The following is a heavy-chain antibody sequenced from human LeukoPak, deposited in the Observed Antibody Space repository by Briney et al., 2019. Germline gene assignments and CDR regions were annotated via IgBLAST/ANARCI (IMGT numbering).Heavy chain of an antibody. Sequence: PSETLSLTCAVYGGSFSGYYWSWIRQPPGKGLEWIGEINHSGSTNYNPSLKSRVTISVDTSKNQFSLKLSSVTAADTAVYYCARGSELLWFGEPPPKGFDYWGQGTLVTVSS. CDR1: GGSFSGYY. V-gene: IGHV4-34*01. D-gene: IGHD3-10*01. CDR3: ARGSELLWFGEPPPKGFDY. J-gene: IGHJ4*02. CDR2: INHSGST.